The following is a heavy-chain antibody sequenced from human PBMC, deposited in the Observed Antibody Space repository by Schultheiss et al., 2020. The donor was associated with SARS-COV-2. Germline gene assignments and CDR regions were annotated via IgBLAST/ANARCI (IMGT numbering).Heavy chain of an antibody. J-gene: IGHJ6*03. V-gene: IGHV3-NL1*01. CDR3: ARDAKWRVVPGYSMDV. CDR2: IYSGGST. D-gene: IGHD6-19*01. Sequence: GGSLRLSCAASGFTFSSYAMHWVLQAPGKGLEWVSVIYSGGSTYYADSVKGRFTISRDNSKNTVSLQMNSLRAEDTAMYYCARDAKWRVVPGYSMDVWGKGTTVTVSS. CDR1: GFTFSSYA.